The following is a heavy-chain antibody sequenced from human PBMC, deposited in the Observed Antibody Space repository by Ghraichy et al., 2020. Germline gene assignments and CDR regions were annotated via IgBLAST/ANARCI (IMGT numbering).Heavy chain of an antibody. CDR3: AKDLGGAAQYGMDV. CDR2: ISYDGSNK. Sequence: GGSLRLSCAASGFTFSSYGMHWVRQAPGKGLEWVAVISYDGSNKYYADSVKGRFTISRDNSKNTLYLQMNSLRAEDTAVYYCAKDLGGAAQYGMDVWGQGTTVTVSS. J-gene: IGHJ6*02. V-gene: IGHV3-30*18. CDR1: GFTFSSYG. D-gene: IGHD6-6*01.